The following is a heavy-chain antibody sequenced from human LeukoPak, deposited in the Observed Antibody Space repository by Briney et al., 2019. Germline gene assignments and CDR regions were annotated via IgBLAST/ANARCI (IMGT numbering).Heavy chain of an antibody. CDR2: VYYSGST. CDR3: ARQEFLEWLLYGRGDWFDP. V-gene: IGHV4-39*01. CDR1: GGSISSSSYY. Sequence: SETLSLTCTVSGGSISSSSYYWGWIRQPPGKGLKWIGSVYYSGSTYYTPSRKSRVTISVDTSKNQFSLKLSSVTAADTAVYYCARQEFLEWLLYGRGDWFDPWGQGTLVTVSS. J-gene: IGHJ5*02. D-gene: IGHD3-3*01.